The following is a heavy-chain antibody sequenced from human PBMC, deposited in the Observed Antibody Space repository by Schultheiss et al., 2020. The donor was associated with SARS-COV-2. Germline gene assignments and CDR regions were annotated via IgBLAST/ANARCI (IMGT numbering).Heavy chain of an antibody. J-gene: IGHJ4*02. CDR1: GFTFSSYA. V-gene: IGHV3-30*01. D-gene: IGHD3-3*01. CDR2: ISYDGSNK. CDR3: AIVGSDFWSGYYTAYFDY. Sequence: GGSLRLSCAASGFTFSSYAMHWVRQAPGKGLEWVEVISYDGSNKYYADSVKGRFTISRDNSKNTLYLQMNSLRAEDTAVYYCAIVGSDFWSGYYTAYFDYWGQGTLVTVSS.